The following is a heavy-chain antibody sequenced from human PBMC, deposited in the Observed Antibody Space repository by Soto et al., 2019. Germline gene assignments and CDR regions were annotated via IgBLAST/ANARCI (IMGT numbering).Heavy chain of an antibody. CDR2: ISCDVGRT. J-gene: IGHJ4*02. CDR1: GLSCEGDT. Sequence: LRLCCAASGLSCEGDTMHWVRHTPVKGPEWISLISCDVGRTLYSDSMKGRFIISTDNSKNSLYLQMNSLTTEDPDLYFCARDSYDVLTGQKRYFDHRGQGPLVAVSS. CDR3: ARDSYDVLTGQKRYFDH. V-gene: IGHV3-43*01. D-gene: IGHD3-9*01.